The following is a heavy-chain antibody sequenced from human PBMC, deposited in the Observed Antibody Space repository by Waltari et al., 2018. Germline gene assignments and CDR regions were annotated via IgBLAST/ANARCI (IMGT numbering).Heavy chain of an antibody. Sequence: QVQLQESGPGLVKPSQTLSLTCTVSGGSISSGGYYWSWIRQHPGKGLGWVGYIYYSGSAYSNPSLKGRVTISVDTSKNQFSLKLSSVTAADTAVYYCARVASITMVRGGGYFDYWGQGTLVTVSS. D-gene: IGHD3-10*01. CDR1: GGSISSGGYY. CDR3: ARVASITMVRGGGYFDY. J-gene: IGHJ4*02. V-gene: IGHV4-31*03. CDR2: IYYSGSA.